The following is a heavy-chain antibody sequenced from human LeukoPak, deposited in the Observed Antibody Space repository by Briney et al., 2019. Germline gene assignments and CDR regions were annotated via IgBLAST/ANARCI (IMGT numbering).Heavy chain of an antibody. CDR2: INSRGSTI. Sequence: GGSLRLSCAASGFTFSDYYMSWIRQAPGKGLEWISYINSRGSTIYYADSVKGRFTISRDNAKNSLYLQMNSLRAEDTAVYYCAREEYSYGYDYWGQGTLVTVSS. V-gene: IGHV3-11*01. J-gene: IGHJ4*02. CDR3: AREEYSYGYDY. D-gene: IGHD5-18*01. CDR1: GFTFSDYY.